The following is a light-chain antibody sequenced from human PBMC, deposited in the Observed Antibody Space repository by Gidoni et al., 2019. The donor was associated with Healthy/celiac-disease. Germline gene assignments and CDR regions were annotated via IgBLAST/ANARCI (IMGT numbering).Light chain of an antibody. CDR1: QRVSSY. J-gene: IGKJ5*01. V-gene: IGKV3-11*01. Sequence: EIVLTQSPATLSLSPGERATLSCRASQRVSSYLAWYQQQPGQAPRLLIYDASNRATGIPARFSGSGSVSDFTLTISSLEPEDFAVYYCQQRSNWPITFGQETRLGIK. CDR2: DAS. CDR3: QQRSNWPIT.